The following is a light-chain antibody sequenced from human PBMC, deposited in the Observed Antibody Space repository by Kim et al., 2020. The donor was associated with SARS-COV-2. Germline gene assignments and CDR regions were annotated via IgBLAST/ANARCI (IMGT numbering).Light chain of an antibody. V-gene: IGLV1-44*01. CDR2: STN. CDR1: SSKIERNP. CDR3: ATWGDSQNGWV. Sequence: GQGGTIFCSGSSSKIERNPVPWYQQVPGTAPDLLIHSTNERPSGVPDRFSGSKSGTSASLAISGLQSADEADYYCATWGDSQNGWVFGGGTQLTVL. J-gene: IGLJ3*02.